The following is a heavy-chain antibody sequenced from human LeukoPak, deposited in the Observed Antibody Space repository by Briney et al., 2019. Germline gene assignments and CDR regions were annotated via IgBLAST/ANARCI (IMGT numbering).Heavy chain of an antibody. V-gene: IGHV3-66*01. J-gene: IGHJ4*02. Sequence: GGSLRLSCAASGFSVNINYMSWVRQAPGKGLEWVSVLYSGGSTYYTDSVKGRFTISRDNSNNTLYLQMNNLRAEDTAVYYCAMDSAWLPLKFDYWGPGTLVAVST. CDR3: AMDSAWLPLKFDY. CDR1: GFSVNINY. CDR2: LYSGGST. D-gene: IGHD5-24*01.